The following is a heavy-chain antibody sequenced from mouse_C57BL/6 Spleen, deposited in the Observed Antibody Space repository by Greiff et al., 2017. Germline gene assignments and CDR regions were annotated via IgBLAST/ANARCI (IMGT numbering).Heavy chain of an antibody. D-gene: IGHD1-1*01. CDR2: IYPGDGDT. Sequence: VHLVESGAELVKPGASVKISCKASGYAFSSYWMNWVKQRPGKGLEWIGQIYPGDGDTNYNGKFKGKATLTADKSSSTAYMQLGSLTSEDSAVYFCAREAYYGISYSFDAWGQGTTLTVSS. J-gene: IGHJ2*01. CDR1: GYAFSSYW. V-gene: IGHV1-80*01. CDR3: AREAYYGISYSFDA.